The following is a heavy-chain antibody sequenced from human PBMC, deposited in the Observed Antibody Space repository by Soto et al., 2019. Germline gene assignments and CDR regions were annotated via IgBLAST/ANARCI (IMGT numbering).Heavy chain of an antibody. CDR1: EFTFSNYA. V-gene: IGHV3-23*01. J-gene: IGHJ4*02. Sequence: GGSLRLSCAASEFTFSNYAMSWVRQAPGKGLEWVSAISYGGGTTYYADSVKGRFTISRDNSKNTLYLQMNSLRAEDTAVYYCAKNPGYYYDSTGYHFDYWGQGTLVTVSS. D-gene: IGHD3-22*01. CDR2: ISYGGGTT. CDR3: AKNPGYYYDSTGYHFDY.